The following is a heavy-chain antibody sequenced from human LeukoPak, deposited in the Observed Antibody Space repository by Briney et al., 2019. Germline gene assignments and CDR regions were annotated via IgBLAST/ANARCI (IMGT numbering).Heavy chain of an antibody. CDR3: ARGGSTDSIHSCGGNCYFLDY. CDR2: INPNSGGT. D-gene: IGHD2-21*02. Sequence: ASVKVSCKASGYTFTGNHMHWVRQAPGQGLEWMGWINPNSGGTNYAQKFQGRVIMTRDTSISTAYMELSRLGSGDTAVYYCARGGSTDSIHSCGGNCYFLDYWGQGTLVTVSS. J-gene: IGHJ4*02. CDR1: GYTFTGNH. V-gene: IGHV1-2*02.